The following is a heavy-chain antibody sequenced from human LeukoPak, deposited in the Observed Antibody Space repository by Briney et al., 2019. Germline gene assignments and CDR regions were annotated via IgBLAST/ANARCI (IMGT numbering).Heavy chain of an antibody. V-gene: IGHV1-2*02. CDR1: GYTFTGYY. Sequence: ASXXVSCKASGYTFTGYYMHWVRQAPGQGLEWMGWINPNSGGTNYAQKFQGRVTMTRDTSISTAYMELSRLRSDDTAVYYCARDSVTMVRGVIVDYGMDVWGQGTTVTVSS. CDR2: INPNSGGT. CDR3: ARDSVTMVRGVIVDYGMDV. D-gene: IGHD3-10*01. J-gene: IGHJ6*02.